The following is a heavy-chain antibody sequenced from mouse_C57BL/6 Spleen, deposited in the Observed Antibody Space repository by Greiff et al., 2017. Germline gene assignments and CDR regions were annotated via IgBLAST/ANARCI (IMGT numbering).Heavy chain of an antibody. D-gene: IGHD1-1*01. V-gene: IGHV1-50*01. CDR3: AKGGYYGSSYGGDWYFDV. CDR1: GYTFTSYW. CDR2: IDPSASYT. J-gene: IGHJ1*03. Sequence: QVQLKQPGAELVKPGASVKLSCKASGYTFTSYWMQWVKQRPGQGLEWIGEIDPSASYTNYNQKFKGKATLTVDTASSTADMQLSSLTSEDSAVYYCAKGGYYGSSYGGDWYFDVWGTGTTVTVSS.